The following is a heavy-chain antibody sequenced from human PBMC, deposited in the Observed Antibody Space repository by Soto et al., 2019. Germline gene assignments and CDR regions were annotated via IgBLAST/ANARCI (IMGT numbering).Heavy chain of an antibody. CDR1: RFTFSSYA. V-gene: IGHV3-23*01. Sequence: VQLLESGGGLVQPGGSLRLSCAASRFTFSSYAMNWVRQAPGKGLEWVSSISGVSGITYYADSVKGRFTISRDNSKNTLDLQMNSLRSEDTAGYYCVRRDGFFLDYWGQGILVTVSS. CDR3: VRRDGFFLDY. J-gene: IGHJ4*02. CDR2: ISGVSGIT. D-gene: IGHD2-21*01.